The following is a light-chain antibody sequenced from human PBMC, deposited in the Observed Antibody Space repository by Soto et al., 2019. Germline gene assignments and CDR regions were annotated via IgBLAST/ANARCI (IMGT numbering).Light chain of an antibody. CDR1: QIVSRSY. V-gene: IGKV3-20*01. CDR3: QQYNNWHTWT. J-gene: IGKJ1*01. CDR2: GAS. Sequence: EIVLTQSPGTLSLSPGDRATLSFRASQIVSRSYLGWYQQKPGQAPRLLMYGASIRAAGVPDRFSGSGSGTEFTLTISSLQYEDFAIYYCQQYNNWHTWTFGPGTKVDIK.